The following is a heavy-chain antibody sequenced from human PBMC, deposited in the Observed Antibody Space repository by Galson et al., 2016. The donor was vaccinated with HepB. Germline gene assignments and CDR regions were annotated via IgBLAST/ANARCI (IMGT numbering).Heavy chain of an antibody. V-gene: IGHV3-66*03. CDR2: SYSTGNT. CDR1: GFTVTTNY. Sequence: SLRLSCAASGFTVTTNYMNWVRRAPGKGPGWVSSSYSTGNTYSGDSVKGRFSVSTDSSKTTLNLEMKSLRPEDTAVYYCPRDVRFWGQGTLVTVSS. CDR3: PRDVRF. J-gene: IGHJ4*02. D-gene: IGHD3-10*02.